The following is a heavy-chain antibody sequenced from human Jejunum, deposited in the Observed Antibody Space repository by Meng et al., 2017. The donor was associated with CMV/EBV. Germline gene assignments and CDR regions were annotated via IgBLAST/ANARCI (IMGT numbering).Heavy chain of an antibody. V-gene: IGHV3-7*01. CDR1: GFGFSNYG. CDR3: ARSLDY. Sequence: LKIACAASGFGFSNYGMDWVRQAPGKGLEWVDNIKQDGGEKYYVDSVEDRFTISRDNAKNSLYLQMNSLRAEDTAVYYCARSLDYWGQGTLVTVSS. J-gene: IGHJ4*02. CDR2: IKQDGGEK.